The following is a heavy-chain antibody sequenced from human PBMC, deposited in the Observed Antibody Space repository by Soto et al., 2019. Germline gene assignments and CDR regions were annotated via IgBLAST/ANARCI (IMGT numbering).Heavy chain of an antibody. CDR3: ARVPGYCSSTSCYGYYYYGMDV. J-gene: IGHJ6*02. CDR2: ISYDGSNK. V-gene: IGHV3-30-3*01. D-gene: IGHD2-2*03. CDR1: GFTFSSYA. Sequence: QVQLVESGGGVVQPGRSLRLSCAASGFTFSSYAMHWVRQAPGKGLEWVAVISYDGSNKYYADSIKGRFTISRDNSKNTLYLQMNTLRAEDTAVYYCARVPGYCSSTSCYGYYYYGMDVWGQGTTVTVSS.